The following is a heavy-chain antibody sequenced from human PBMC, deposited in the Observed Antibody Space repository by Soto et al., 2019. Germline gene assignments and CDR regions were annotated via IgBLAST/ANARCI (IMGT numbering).Heavy chain of an antibody. J-gene: IGHJ6*02. CDR2: INPYDGTT. Sequence: ASVKVSCKASGYTFTTYYMHWVRQAPEQGLEWMGIINPYDGTTTYAQKFQGRVTMTRDTSASTVHMELSSLRSEDTAVYYCARALSSGYFQGGVDVWGQGTTVTVYS. V-gene: IGHV1-46*01. D-gene: IGHD3-22*01. CDR3: ARALSSGYFQGGVDV. CDR1: GYTFTTYY.